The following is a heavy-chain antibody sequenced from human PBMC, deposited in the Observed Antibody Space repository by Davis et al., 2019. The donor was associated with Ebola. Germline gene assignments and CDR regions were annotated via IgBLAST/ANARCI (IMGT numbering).Heavy chain of an antibody. J-gene: IGHJ4*02. CDR2: INHSGST. Sequence: SETLSLTCTVSGGSISSGYYWSWIRQPPGKGLEWIGEINHSGSTNYNPSLKSRVTISVDTSKNQFSLKLSSVTAADTAVYYCARGPQLQGSSGWYVNYWGQGTLVTVSS. CDR1: GGSISSGYY. CDR3: ARGPQLQGSSGWYVNY. V-gene: IGHV4-34*01. D-gene: IGHD6-19*01.